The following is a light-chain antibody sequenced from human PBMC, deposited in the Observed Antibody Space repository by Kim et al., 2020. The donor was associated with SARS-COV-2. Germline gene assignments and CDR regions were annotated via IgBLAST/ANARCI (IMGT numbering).Light chain of an antibody. Sequence: GQMVTIACSGSSSNIGNNYVSWYQQLPGTAPKLLINDNYRRPSGTPDRFSGSKSGTSATLGITGLQTGDEADYYCGTWDSSLSAWVFGGGTQLTVL. J-gene: IGLJ3*02. V-gene: IGLV1-51*01. CDR2: DNY. CDR1: SSNIGNNY. CDR3: GTWDSSLSAWV.